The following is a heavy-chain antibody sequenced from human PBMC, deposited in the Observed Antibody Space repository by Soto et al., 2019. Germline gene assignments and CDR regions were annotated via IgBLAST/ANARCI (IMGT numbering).Heavy chain of an antibody. J-gene: IGHJ5*02. V-gene: IGHV4-4*02. D-gene: IGHD2-2*01. CDR2: IYHSGST. CDR1: GGSISSSNW. CDR3: ARNPLVVPAAQINNWFDP. Sequence: PSETLSLTCAVSGGSISSSNWWSWVRQPPGKGLEWIGEIYHSGSTNYNPSLKSRVTISVDTSKNQFSLKLSSVTAADTAVYYCARNPLVVPAAQINNWFDPWGQGTLVTVSS.